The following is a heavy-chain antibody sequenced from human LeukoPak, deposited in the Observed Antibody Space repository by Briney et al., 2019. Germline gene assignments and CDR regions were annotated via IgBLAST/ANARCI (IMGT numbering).Heavy chain of an antibody. D-gene: IGHD5-12*01. V-gene: IGHV3-74*01. CDR2: INTEGSTT. J-gene: IGHJ4*02. CDR3: AKESGYDVDLEY. CDR1: GFTFSTYW. Sequence: PGGSLRLSCAGSGFTFSTYWMHWVRQAPGGGVVWVSGINTEGSTTSYAESVKGRFSISRDNAKNTVYLQMSSLRAADTAVYYCAKESGYDVDLEYCGQGALVTVSS.